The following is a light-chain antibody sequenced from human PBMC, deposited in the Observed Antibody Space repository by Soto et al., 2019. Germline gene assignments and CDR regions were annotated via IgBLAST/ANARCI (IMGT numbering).Light chain of an antibody. J-gene: IGKJ1*01. CDR3: QQYGSSPPWT. CDR2: GAS. CDR1: QSISSSF. V-gene: IGKV3-20*01. Sequence: EIVLTQSPGTLSLSPGERATLSCRASQSISSSFLAWYQQKPGQAPRLLIYGASSRATGIPGSFSGSGSGTDFTLTISRLEPEDFAVYYCQQYGSSPPWTFGQGTKVEIK.